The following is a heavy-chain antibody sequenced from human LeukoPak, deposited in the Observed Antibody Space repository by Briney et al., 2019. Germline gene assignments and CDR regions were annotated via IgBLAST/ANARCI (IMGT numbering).Heavy chain of an antibody. CDR1: GFTFSSYA. V-gene: IGHV3-23*01. J-gene: IGHJ4*02. CDR2: ISGSSGST. CDR3: AREGQGSPTAFDY. Sequence: GGSLRLSCAASGFTFSSYAMGWVRQAPGKGLEWVSAISGSSGSTYYADSVKGRFTISRDNAKNSLYLQMNSLRAEDTAVYYCAREGQGSPTAFDYWGQGTLVTVSS.